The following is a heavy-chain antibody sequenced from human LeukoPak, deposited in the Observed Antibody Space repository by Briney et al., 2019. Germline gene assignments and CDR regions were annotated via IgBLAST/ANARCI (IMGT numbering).Heavy chain of an antibody. V-gene: IGHV3-21*01. CDR1: GFTFSSYS. J-gene: IGHJ4*02. CDR2: ISSSSSYI. CDR3: ARHCSSTSCYQSEIDY. Sequence: GGSLRLSCAASGFTFSSYSMNWVRQAPGKGLEWVSSISSSSSYIYYADSVKGRFTISRDNAKNSLYLQMNSLRAEDTAVYYCARHCSSTSCYQSEIDYWGQGTLVTVSS. D-gene: IGHD2-2*01.